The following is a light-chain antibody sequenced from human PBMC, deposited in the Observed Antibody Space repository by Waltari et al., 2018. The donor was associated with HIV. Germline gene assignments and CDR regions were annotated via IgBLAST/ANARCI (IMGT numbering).Light chain of an antibody. J-gene: IGKJ4*01. CDR1: QNVDDK. CDR2: HSS. CDR3: QQYHHWPPLT. V-gene: IGKV3D-15*01. Sequence: SVSPGGRVTVSCRASQNVDDKLAWYQQKPGQSPRLLIYHSSVRAAGVPTRFGGAGSATNFTLTITSLQSEDFALYFCQQYHHWPPLTFGGGSRVELK.